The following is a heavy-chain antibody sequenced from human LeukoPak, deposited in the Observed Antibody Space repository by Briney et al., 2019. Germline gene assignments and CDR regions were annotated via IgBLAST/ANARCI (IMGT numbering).Heavy chain of an antibody. CDR2: IWSDGSNK. V-gene: IGHV3-33*01. Sequence: GGSLRLSCAASGFTFSSYGMHWVRQAPGKGLEWVAVIWSDGSNKYYADSLKGRFTISRDNSKNTLYLQMNSLRAEDTAVYYCARAGYSYGYGRAAEYYFDYWGQGTLVTVSS. D-gene: IGHD5-18*01. CDR1: GFTFSSYG. CDR3: ARAGYSYGYGRAAEYYFDY. J-gene: IGHJ4*02.